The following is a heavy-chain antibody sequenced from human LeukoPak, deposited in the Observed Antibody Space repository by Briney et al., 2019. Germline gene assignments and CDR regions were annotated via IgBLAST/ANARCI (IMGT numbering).Heavy chain of an antibody. CDR2: ISSSSSYI. CDR1: GFTFSSYS. D-gene: IGHD4-17*01. J-gene: IGHJ6*04. Sequence: PGGSLRLSCAASGFTFSSYSMNWVRRAPGKGLEWVSSISSSSSYIYYADSVKGRFTISRDNDKNSLYLQMNSLRAEDTAVYYCARDTSMTTVTRSWYYYYYYGMDVWGKGTTVTVSS. CDR3: ARDTSMTTVTRSWYYYYYYGMDV. V-gene: IGHV3-21*01.